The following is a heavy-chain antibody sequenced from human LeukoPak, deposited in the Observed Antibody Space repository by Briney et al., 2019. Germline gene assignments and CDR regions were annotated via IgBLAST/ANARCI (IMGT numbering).Heavy chain of an antibody. D-gene: IGHD5-12*01. J-gene: IGHJ4*02. CDR2: MLYDGSRI. V-gene: IGHV3-30*03. Sequence: GGSLRLSCAASGFTFSNYGMHWVRQAPGKGLEWVAVMLYDGSRIYYADSVKGRFTISRDISKNTLYLQMNSLRAEDTAVYYCARDNSGYDPLDYWGQGTLVTVSS. CDR3: ARDNSGYDPLDY. CDR1: GFTFSNYG.